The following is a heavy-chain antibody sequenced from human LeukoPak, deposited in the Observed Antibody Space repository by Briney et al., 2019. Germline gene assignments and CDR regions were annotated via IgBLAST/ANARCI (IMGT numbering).Heavy chain of an antibody. J-gene: IGHJ6*02. CDR2: KNPNSGRT. CDR1: GYTFTSYD. CDR3: ARGPVNTHGMDV. V-gene: IGHV1-8*01. Sequence: ASVKVSCKASGYTFTSYDINWVRQATGQGLEWMGWKNPNSGRTGFAQKFQGRLTMTTNTSISTAYMELSSLTSEDRAVYYCARGPVNTHGMDVWGQGTTVTVSS. D-gene: IGHD2-2*02.